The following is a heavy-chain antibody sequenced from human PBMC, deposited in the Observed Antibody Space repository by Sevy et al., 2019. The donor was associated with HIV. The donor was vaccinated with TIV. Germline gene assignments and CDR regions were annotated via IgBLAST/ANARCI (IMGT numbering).Heavy chain of an antibody. J-gene: IGHJ6*02. CDR2: ISAYNGNT. CDR1: GYTFTSYG. Sequence: ASVKVSCKASGYTFTSYGISWVRQAPGQGLEWMGWISAYNGNTNYAQKLKGRVTMTTDTSTSTAYMELRSLRSDDTAEYYCARGVLLWFGELFNQDLPNYYYGMDVWGQGTTVTVSS. V-gene: IGHV1-18*01. CDR3: ARGVLLWFGELFNQDLPNYYYGMDV. D-gene: IGHD3-10*01.